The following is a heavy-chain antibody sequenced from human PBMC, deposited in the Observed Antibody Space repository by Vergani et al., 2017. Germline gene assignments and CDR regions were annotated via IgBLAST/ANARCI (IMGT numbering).Heavy chain of an antibody. V-gene: IGHV3-30*02. D-gene: IGHD6-13*01. J-gene: IGHJ4*02. CDR3: AKSQQLVGPGYYFDY. Sequence: QVQLVESGGGVVQPGGSLRLSCAASGFTFRKHGMHWVRQAPGTGLEWVAYINYNAVDKFYSDSVKGRFTISRDNSKNTVFLQMNSLRAEDTAVYYCAKSQQLVGPGYYFDYWGQGTLVTVSS. CDR2: INYNAVDK. CDR1: GFTFRKHG.